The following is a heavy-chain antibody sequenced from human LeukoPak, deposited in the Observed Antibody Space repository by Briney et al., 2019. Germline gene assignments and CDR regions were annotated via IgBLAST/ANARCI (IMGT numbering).Heavy chain of an antibody. Sequence: PGGSLRLSCAASGFTFSSYAMSWVRQAPGKGLEWVSAISGSGGSTYYADSVKGRFTISRDNSKNTLYLQMNSLRAGDTAVYYCAKGSRIAVAGYFDYWGQGTLVTVSS. CDR3: AKGSRIAVAGYFDY. CDR1: GFTFSSYA. CDR2: ISGSGGST. J-gene: IGHJ4*02. D-gene: IGHD6-19*01. V-gene: IGHV3-23*01.